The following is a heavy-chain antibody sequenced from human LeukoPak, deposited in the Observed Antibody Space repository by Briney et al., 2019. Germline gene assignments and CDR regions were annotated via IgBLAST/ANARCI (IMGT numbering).Heavy chain of an antibody. CDR3: ARDPPRYYYDSSGSLDY. Sequence: KSGGSLRLSCAASGFTFSSYSMNWVRQAPGKGLEWVSSISSSSSYIYYADSVKGRFTISRDNAKNSLYLQMNSLRAEDTAVYYCARDPPRYYYDSSGSLDYWGQGTLVTVSS. CDR2: ISSSSSYI. V-gene: IGHV3-21*01. CDR1: GFTFSSYS. J-gene: IGHJ4*02. D-gene: IGHD3-22*01.